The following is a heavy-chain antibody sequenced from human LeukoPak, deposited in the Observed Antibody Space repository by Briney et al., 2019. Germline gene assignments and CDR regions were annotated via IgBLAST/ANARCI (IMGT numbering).Heavy chain of an antibody. CDR2: IYYSGST. Sequence: SETLSLTCTVSGGSISSGAYYWSWIRQPPGKGLEWIGYIYYSGSTYYNPSLKSRVTISVDTSKNQFSLKLSSATAADTAVYYCASQYDFWSGYYSDPGDYWGQGTLVTVSS. CDR3: ASQYDFWSGYYSDPGDY. V-gene: IGHV4-30-4*08. D-gene: IGHD3-3*01. J-gene: IGHJ4*02. CDR1: GGSISSGAYY.